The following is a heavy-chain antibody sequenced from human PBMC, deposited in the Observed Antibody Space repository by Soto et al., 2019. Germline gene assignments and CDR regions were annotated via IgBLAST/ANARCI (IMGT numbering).Heavy chain of an antibody. J-gene: IGHJ6*03. D-gene: IGHD2-15*01. CDR3: ARGERYCSGGSCYDYYYYYMDV. CDR1: GGTFSSYT. V-gene: IGHV1-69*02. Sequence: QVQLVQSGAEVKKPGSSVKVSCKASGGTFSSYTISWVRQAPGQGLEWMGRIIPILGIANYAQKFQGRVTITADKSTSTAYMELSSLRSEDTAVYYCARGERYCSGGSCYDYYYYYMDVWGKGTTVTVSS. CDR2: IIPILGIA.